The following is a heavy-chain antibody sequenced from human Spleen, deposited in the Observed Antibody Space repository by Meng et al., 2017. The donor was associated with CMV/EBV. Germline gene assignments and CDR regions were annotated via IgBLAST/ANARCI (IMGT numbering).Heavy chain of an antibody. CDR3: AKDILPTIFGDVVIHAKLDS. J-gene: IGHJ4*02. D-gene: IGHD3-3*01. V-gene: IGHV3-30-3*01. CDR2: ISYDGNTK. CDR1: RFTFSDYA. Sequence: GESLKISCAASRFTFSDYALHWVRQAPGKGLEWVAVISYDGNTKYYADSVKGRFTISRDNSKTTLYLQMNSLRADDTAVYYCAKDILPTIFGDVVIHAKLDSWGQGTLVTVSS.